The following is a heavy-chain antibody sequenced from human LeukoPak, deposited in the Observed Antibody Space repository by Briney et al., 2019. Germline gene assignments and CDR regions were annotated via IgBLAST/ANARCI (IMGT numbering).Heavy chain of an antibody. CDR3: ARGSCSSTSCSEYFQH. J-gene: IGHJ1*01. D-gene: IGHD2-2*01. CDR1: GFTFSSHA. Sequence: GGSLRLSCAASGFTFSSHAMHWVRQAPGKGLEWVAIISYDGSDKYYADSVKGRFTISRDNSKNTLNLQMNSLRVEDTAVYYCARGSCSSTSCSEYFQHWGQGTLVTVSS. V-gene: IGHV3-30*03. CDR2: ISYDGSDK.